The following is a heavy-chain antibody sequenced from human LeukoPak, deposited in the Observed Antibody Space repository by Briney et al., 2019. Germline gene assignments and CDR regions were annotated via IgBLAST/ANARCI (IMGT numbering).Heavy chain of an antibody. V-gene: IGHV1-69*01. J-gene: IGHJ4*02. Sequence: SVKVSCKASGGTFSSYAISWVRQAPGQGLEWMGGIIPIFGTANYAQKFQGRVTITADESTTTAYMDLSSLRSEDTAVYYCASRSIVGATENYFDYWGQGTLVTVSS. CDR2: IIPIFGTA. CDR1: GGTFSSYA. D-gene: IGHD1-26*01. CDR3: ASRSIVGATENYFDY.